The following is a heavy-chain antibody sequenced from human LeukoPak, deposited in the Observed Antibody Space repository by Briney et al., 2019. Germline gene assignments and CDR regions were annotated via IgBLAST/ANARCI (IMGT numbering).Heavy chain of an antibody. D-gene: IGHD5-18*01. J-gene: IGHJ4*02. Sequence: PGGSLRLSCAVSGFTFSTYWMNWVRQAPGKGPEWVANIKPDGSEKFYVDSVKGRFTVSRDNAKNLLYLQMNSLRAEDTAVYYCEGSRIQLWFPLNYWGQGTLVTVSS. CDR1: GFTFSTYW. CDR2: IKPDGSEK. V-gene: IGHV3-7*03. CDR3: EGSRIQLWFPLNY.